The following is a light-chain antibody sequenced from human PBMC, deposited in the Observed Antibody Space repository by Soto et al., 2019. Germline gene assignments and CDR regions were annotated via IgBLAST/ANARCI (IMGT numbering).Light chain of an antibody. J-gene: IGLJ2*01. CDR3: SSYTSSSTLRV. CDR1: SSDVGGYNY. CDR2: DVS. Sequence: QSVLTQPASVSGSPGQSITISCTGTSSDVGGYNYVSWYQQHPGKAPKLMIYDVSNRPSGVSNRFSGSKSGNTASLTISGVQAADEAADYCSSYTSSSTLRVFGGGTKLTVL. V-gene: IGLV2-14*01.